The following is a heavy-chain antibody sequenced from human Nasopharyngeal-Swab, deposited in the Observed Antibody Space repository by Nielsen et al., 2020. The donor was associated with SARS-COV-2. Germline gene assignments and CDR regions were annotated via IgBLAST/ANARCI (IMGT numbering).Heavy chain of an antibody. V-gene: IGHV3-74*01. D-gene: IGHD3-16*01. Sequence: GGSLRLSCAASGFTLSWYWMHWVRKVPGKGLVWVARISDDENTINYADAVKGRFTISRDYAKNTLYLQVNNLRAEDTAIYYCSRDLGGAYGYWGQGTLVTVSS. CDR3: SRDLGGAYGY. CDR1: GFTLSWYW. CDR2: ISDDENTI. J-gene: IGHJ4*02.